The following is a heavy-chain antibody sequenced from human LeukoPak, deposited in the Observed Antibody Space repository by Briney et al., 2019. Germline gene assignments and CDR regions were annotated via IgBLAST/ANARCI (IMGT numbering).Heavy chain of an antibody. Sequence: SETLSLTCTVSGGSISSYYWSWIRQPPGKGLKWIGYIYHSGSTYYNPSLKSRVTISVERSKNQFSLKLSPVTAADTAVYYCARYSHGGTVTVDYWGQGTLVTVSS. V-gene: IGHV4-59*12. CDR3: ARYSHGGTVTVDY. J-gene: IGHJ4*02. CDR2: IYHSGST. D-gene: IGHD4-23*01. CDR1: GGSISSYY.